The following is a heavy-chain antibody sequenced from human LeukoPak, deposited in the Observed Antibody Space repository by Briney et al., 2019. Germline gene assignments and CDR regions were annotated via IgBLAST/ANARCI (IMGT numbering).Heavy chain of an antibody. CDR2: IYYSGST. Sequence: PSETLSLTCSVSGGSISSYYWSWIRQSPGKGLEWIGYIYYSGSTNYNPSLKSRVTISLDTSKSQFSLKLTSVTAADTAVYYCARAPIRYDRSRTDYRFDPWGQGTLVTVAS. CDR1: GGSISSYY. D-gene: IGHD3-16*01. J-gene: IGHJ5*02. CDR3: ARAPIRYDRSRTDYRFDP. V-gene: IGHV4-59*01.